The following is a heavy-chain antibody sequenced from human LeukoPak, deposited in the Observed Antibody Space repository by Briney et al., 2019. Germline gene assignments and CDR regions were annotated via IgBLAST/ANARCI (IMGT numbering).Heavy chain of an antibody. CDR1: GFTFSSYS. CDR3: ARGQRTYYFDY. D-gene: IGHD3-16*01. V-gene: IGHV3-21*01. CDR2: ISSSSSYI. J-gene: IGHJ4*02. Sequence: GGSLRLSCAASGFTFSSYSMNWVRKAPGKGLEWVSSISSSSSYIYYADSVKGRFTISRDNAKNSLYLQMNSLRAEDTAVYYCARGQRTYYFDYWGQGTLVTVSS.